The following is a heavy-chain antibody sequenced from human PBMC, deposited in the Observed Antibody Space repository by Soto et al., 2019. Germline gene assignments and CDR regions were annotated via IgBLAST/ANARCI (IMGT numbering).Heavy chain of an antibody. V-gene: IGHV3-23*01. J-gene: IGHJ4*02. D-gene: IGHD2-2*01. CDR1: GFTFSDYG. CDR3: AQDRGCSGSTCYQAY. Sequence: PGGSLRLSCAAPGFTFSDYGLSWVRQAPGKGLEWVSSISGSRGSTTYYAGSVKGRFTISRDNSKNTLYLQMNSLRVEDTAVYYCAQDRGCSGSTCYQAYWGPGTLVTVSS. CDR2: ISGSRGSTT.